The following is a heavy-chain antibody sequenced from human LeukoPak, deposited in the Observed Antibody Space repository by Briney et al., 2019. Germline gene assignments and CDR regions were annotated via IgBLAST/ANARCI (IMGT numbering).Heavy chain of an antibody. D-gene: IGHD3-22*01. CDR2: IIPIFGTA. V-gene: IGHV1-69*13. CDR3: APMDSSGYSDY. CDR1: GYTFTSYY. J-gene: IGHJ4*02. Sequence: SVKVSCKASGYTFTSYYMHWVRQAPGQGLEWMGGIIPIFGTANYAQKFQGRVTITADESTSTAYMELSSLRSEDTAVYYCAPMDSSGYSDYWGQGTLVTVSS.